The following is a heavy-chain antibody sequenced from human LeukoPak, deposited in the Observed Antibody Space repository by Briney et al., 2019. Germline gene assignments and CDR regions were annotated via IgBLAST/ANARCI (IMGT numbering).Heavy chain of an antibody. V-gene: IGHV4-61*02. CDR2: MSTRGDT. CDR1: GGSISSGSHF. J-gene: IGHJ4*02. D-gene: IGHD5-18*01. CDR3: ARVVMGSYGVVDY. Sequence: PSETLSLTCNVSGGSISSGSHFWNWFRQPAGRTLEWIGRMSTRGDTNYNPSLRSRVTMSVDTSKNQFSLKLSSVTAADTAVYYCARVVMGSYGVVDYWGQGTLVTVSS.